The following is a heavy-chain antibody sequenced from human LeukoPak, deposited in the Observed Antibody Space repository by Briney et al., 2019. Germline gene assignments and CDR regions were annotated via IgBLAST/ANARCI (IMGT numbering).Heavy chain of an antibody. D-gene: IGHD4-17*01. J-gene: IGHJ6*02. CDR1: GFTFRTSG. Sequence: PGGSLRLSCAASGFTFRTSGMHWVRQAPGKDLEWVAFISYDGSDKWYADSVRGRFTISRDNSKNTLNLQLNSLSAEDTAVYYCARALNTELDYGDYDAGDYYYYYGMDVWGQGTTVTVSS. CDR2: ISYDGSDK. V-gene: IGHV3-33*01. CDR3: ARALNTELDYGDYDAGDYYYYYGMDV.